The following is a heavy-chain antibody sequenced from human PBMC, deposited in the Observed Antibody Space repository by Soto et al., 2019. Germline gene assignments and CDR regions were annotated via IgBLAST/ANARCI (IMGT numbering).Heavy chain of an antibody. CDR3: SRIWRYYYYYGMAV. CDR1: GFTFSSYS. V-gene: IGHV3-21*01. CDR2: ISSSSRYI. J-gene: IGHJ6*02. D-gene: IGHD3-10*01. Sequence: EVQVVESGGGLVKPGGSLRLSCAASGFTFSSYSMNCVRQAPGKGLEWVSSISSSSRYIYYADSVKGRFTISRDNAKNALYLQMNSLRAEDTAVYDCSRIWRYYYYYGMAVWGQGTTVTVSS.